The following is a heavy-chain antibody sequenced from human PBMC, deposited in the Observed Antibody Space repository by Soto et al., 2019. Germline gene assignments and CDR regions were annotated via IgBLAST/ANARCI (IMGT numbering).Heavy chain of an antibody. CDR2: IYYSGST. Sequence: SETLSLTCTVSGGSISSYYWSWIRQPPGKGLEWIGYIYYSGSTNYNPSLKSRVTISVDTSKNQFSLKLSSVTAADTAVYYCARVRPDCSSTSCYAPNFDYWGQGTLVTVSS. J-gene: IGHJ4*02. V-gene: IGHV4-59*01. CDR1: GGSISSYY. D-gene: IGHD2-2*01. CDR3: ARVRPDCSSTSCYAPNFDY.